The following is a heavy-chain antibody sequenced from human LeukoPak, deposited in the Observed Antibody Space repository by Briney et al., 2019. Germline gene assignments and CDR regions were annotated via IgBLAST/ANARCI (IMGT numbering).Heavy chain of an antibody. CDR2: IIPILGIA. CDR3: ATEPLKGIAAAGTLDY. D-gene: IGHD6-13*01. CDR1: GGTFSSYA. J-gene: IGHJ4*02. V-gene: IGHV1-69*04. Sequence: SVKVSCKASGGTFSSYAISWVRQAPGQGLEWMGRIIPILGIANYAQKFQGRVTITADKSTSTAYMELSSLRSEDTAVYYCATEPLKGIAAAGTLDYWGQGTLVTVSS.